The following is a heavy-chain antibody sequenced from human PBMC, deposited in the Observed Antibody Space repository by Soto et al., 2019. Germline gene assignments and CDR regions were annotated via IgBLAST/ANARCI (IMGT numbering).Heavy chain of an antibody. CDR1: GFSFTTDGMG. CDR2: IYWDDDK. CDR3: AHRYGAASGTRYYFDY. J-gene: IGHJ4*02. Sequence: QITLKESGPTLVKPTQTLTLTCTFSGFSFTTDGMGVGWIRQPPGKALDWLALIYWDDDKRYSPSLNSRLTSTKDASRNEVVPTLTIMDPADTATSYCAHRYGAASGTRYYFDYWGQGTLVTVSS. V-gene: IGHV2-5*02. D-gene: IGHD5-18*01.